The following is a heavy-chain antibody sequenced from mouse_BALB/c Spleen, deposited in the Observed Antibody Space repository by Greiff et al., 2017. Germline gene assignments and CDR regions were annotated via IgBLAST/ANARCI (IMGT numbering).Heavy chain of an antibody. V-gene: IGHV1-54*01. Sequence: QVQLQQSGAELVRPGTSVKVSCKASGYAFTNYLIEWVKQRPGQGLEWIGVINPGSGGTNYNEKFKGKATLTADKSSSTAYMQLSSLTSDDSAVYFCARRDYDYDVGFAYWGQGTLVTVSA. CDR1: GYAFTNYL. D-gene: IGHD2-4*01. J-gene: IGHJ3*01. CDR2: INPGSGGT. CDR3: ARRDYDYDVGFAY.